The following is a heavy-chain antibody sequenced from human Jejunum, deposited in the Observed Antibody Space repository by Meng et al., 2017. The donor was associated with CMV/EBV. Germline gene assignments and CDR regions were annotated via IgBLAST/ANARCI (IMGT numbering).Heavy chain of an antibody. D-gene: IGHD2-15*01. Sequence: LRLYCSASRFTLSSHSMSWVRQEPGKGLKWVASITNTGGNTYYADSVKGRFTISRDNSKNTLYLQMNSLRADDTAVYYCARLSDSWGQGTRVTVSS. J-gene: IGHJ4*02. CDR2: ITNTGGNT. V-gene: IGHV3-23*01. CDR3: ARLSDS. CDR1: RFTLSSHS.